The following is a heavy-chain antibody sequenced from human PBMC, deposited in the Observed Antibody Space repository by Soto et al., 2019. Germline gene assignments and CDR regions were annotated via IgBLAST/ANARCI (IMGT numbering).Heavy chain of an antibody. CDR2: IYYSGST. J-gene: IGHJ4*02. CDR1: GGSISSGGYY. D-gene: IGHD6-6*01. V-gene: IGHV4-31*03. Sequence: SETLSLTCTVFGGSISSGGYYWSWIRQHPGKGLEWIGYIYYSGSTYYNPSLKSRVTISVDTPKNQFSLKLSSVTAEDTAVYYCAKRSSSSTFDYWGQGTLVTAPQ. CDR3: AKRSSSSTFDY.